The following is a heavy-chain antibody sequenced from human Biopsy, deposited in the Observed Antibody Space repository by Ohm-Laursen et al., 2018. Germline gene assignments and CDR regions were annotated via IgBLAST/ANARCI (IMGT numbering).Heavy chain of an antibody. J-gene: IGHJ5*02. CDR3: ARGDYFDSNGYFWFDP. Sequence: TLSLTCIVFGGSISSGGSYWSWIRQRPGKGLEWIGYIFNSANTYYNPSLKNLITISGDTSKNQFSLKLNSVTAADTAVYYCARGDYFDSNGYFWFDPWGQGTLVTVSS. V-gene: IGHV4-31*01. CDR1: GGSISSGGSY. D-gene: IGHD3-22*01. CDR2: IFNSANT.